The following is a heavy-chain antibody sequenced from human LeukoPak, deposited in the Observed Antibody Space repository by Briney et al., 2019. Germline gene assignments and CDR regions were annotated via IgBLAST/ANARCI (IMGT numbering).Heavy chain of an antibody. Sequence: SETLSLTCAVSGYSISSGYYWGWIRQPPGKGLEWIGSIYHSGSTYYNPSLKSRVTASVDTSKNQFSLKLSSVTAADTAVYYCARDSGTIPSGGSDNWFDPWGQGTLVTVSS. J-gene: IGHJ5*02. V-gene: IGHV4-38-2*02. CDR1: GYSISSGYY. CDR2: IYHSGST. CDR3: ARDSGTIPSGGSDNWFDP. D-gene: IGHD2-15*01.